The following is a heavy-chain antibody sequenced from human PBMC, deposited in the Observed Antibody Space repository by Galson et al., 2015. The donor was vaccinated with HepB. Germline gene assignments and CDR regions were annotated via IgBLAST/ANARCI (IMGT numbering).Heavy chain of an antibody. Sequence: QSGAEVKKPGESLKISCKGFGYTFTKNWIGWVRQMPGKGLEYMGIISPGDSDTRYSPSFRGQVTISVDKSINTAYLQWNRLAASDTAMYFCARLECSTTSCTDLFDTWGRGTLVTVSS. CDR1: GYTFTKNW. D-gene: IGHD2-2*01. CDR2: ISPGDSDT. V-gene: IGHV5-51*01. CDR3: ARLECSTTSCTDLFDT. J-gene: IGHJ5*02.